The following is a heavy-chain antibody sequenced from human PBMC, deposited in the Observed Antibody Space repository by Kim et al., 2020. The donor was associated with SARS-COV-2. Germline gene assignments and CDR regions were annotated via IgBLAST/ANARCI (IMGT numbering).Heavy chain of an antibody. CDR3: ARGGYCSGDNCYNNFDY. CDR1: GFTFSSYA. CDR2: ITGGRT. Sequence: GGSLRLSCAASGFTFSSYAMSWVRQAPGKGLEWVSSITGGRTHYADSVKGRFTISRDNSKNTLSLHMNSLRAEDTAVYYCARGGYCSGDNCYNNFDYWGQGTLVTVSS. V-gene: IGHV3-23*01. D-gene: IGHD2-15*01. J-gene: IGHJ4*02.